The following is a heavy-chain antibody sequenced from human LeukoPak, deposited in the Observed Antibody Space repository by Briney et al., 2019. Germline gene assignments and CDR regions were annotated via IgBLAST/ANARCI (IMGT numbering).Heavy chain of an antibody. V-gene: IGHV4-39*01. Sequence: PSETLSLTCTVSGGSISSSSYYWGWIRQPPGKGLEWIGSIYYSGSTYYNPSLKSRVTISVDTSKNRFSLKLSSATAADTAVYYCASTWIQLWFFDYWGQGTLATVSS. CDR2: IYYSGST. J-gene: IGHJ4*02. CDR3: ASTWIQLWFFDY. CDR1: GGSISSSSYY. D-gene: IGHD5-18*01.